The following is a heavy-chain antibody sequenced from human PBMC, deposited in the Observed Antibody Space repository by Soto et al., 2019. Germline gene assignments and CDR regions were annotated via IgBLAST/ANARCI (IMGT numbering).Heavy chain of an antibody. V-gene: IGHV3-7*01. CDR1: GFTFSSYW. J-gene: IGHJ4*02. CDR3: ASATVAGLFDY. D-gene: IGHD6-19*01. CDR2: IKQDGSEK. Sequence: GGSLRLSCAASGFTFSSYWMSWVRQAPGKGLEWVANIKQDGSEKYYVDSVKGRFTISRDNAKNSLYLQMNSLRAEDTAVYYCASATVAGLFDYWGQGTLVTVSS.